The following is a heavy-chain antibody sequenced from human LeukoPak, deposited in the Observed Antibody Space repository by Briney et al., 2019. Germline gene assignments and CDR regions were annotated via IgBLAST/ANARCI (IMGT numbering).Heavy chain of an antibody. D-gene: IGHD5-12*01. V-gene: IGHV3-23*01. CDR2: ISGSGGAT. J-gene: IGHJ4*02. CDR3: AKDGVATITFDY. CDR1: GFTFSNYA. Sequence: GGSLRPSCAASGFTFSNYAMSWVRQAPGKGLGWVSVISGSGGATYYADSVKGRFTISRDNSKNTLYLQMNSLRAEDTAVYYCAKDGVATITFDYWGQGTLVTVSS.